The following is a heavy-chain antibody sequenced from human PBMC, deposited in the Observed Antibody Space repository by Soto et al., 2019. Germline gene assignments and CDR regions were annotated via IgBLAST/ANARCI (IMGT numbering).Heavy chain of an antibody. V-gene: IGHV4-34*01. CDR1: GGSFSGYY. J-gene: IGHJ5*02. CDR3: ARKRYQLLGVEWFDP. Sequence: TLSLTCAVYGGSFSGYYWSWIRQPPGKGLEWIGEINHSGSTNYNPSLKSRVTISVDTSKNQFSLKLSSVTAADTAVYYCARKRYQLLGVEWFDPWGQGTPVTVSS. D-gene: IGHD2-2*01. CDR2: INHSGST.